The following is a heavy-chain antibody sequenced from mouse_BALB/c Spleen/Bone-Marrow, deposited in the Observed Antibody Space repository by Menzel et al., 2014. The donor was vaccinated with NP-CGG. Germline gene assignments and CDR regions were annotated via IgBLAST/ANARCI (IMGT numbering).Heavy chain of an antibody. V-gene: IGHV2-6-7*01. CDR1: GFSLTGYS. CDR2: IWGDGST. D-gene: IGHD2-1*01. CDR3: ARDPYGKDAMDY. Sequence: VHLVESGPGLVAPSQSLSITCTVSGFSLTGYSVNWVRQPPGKGLEWLGMIWGDGSTDYNSALKSRLSISKDNSKSQVFLKMNSLQTDDTARYYCARDPYGKDAMDYWGQGTSVTVSS. J-gene: IGHJ4*01.